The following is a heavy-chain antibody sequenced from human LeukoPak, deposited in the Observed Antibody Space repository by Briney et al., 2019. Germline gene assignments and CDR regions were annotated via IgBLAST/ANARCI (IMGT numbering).Heavy chain of an antibody. D-gene: IGHD3-3*01. CDR1: GYTFTSYY. CDR3: ARDPPYDFWSGYYTGYYGMDV. J-gene: IGHJ6*02. Sequence: ASVTVSCTASGYTFTSYYMHWVRQAPGQGLEWMGIINPSGGSTSYAQKFQGRVTMTRDTSTSTVYMELSSLRSEDTAVYYCARDPPYDFWSGYYTGYYGMDVWGQGTTVTVSS. CDR2: INPSGGST. V-gene: IGHV1-46*01.